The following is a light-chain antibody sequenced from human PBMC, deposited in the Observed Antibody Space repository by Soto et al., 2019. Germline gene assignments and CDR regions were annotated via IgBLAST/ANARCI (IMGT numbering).Light chain of an antibody. CDR2: KTS. Sequence: DIQMTQSPSTLSASVGDTVTITCRANQSISNWLVWYQQKPGKAPKLLISKTSNLESGVPSRFSGSGSGTEFALTISSLQPDDFATYYCQQYHTYARTFGQGTKVDIK. V-gene: IGKV1-5*03. CDR1: QSISNW. J-gene: IGKJ1*01. CDR3: QQYHTYART.